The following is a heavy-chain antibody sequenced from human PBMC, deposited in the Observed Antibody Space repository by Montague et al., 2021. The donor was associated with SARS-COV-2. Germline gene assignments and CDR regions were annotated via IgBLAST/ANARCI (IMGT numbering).Heavy chain of an antibody. Sequence: SLRLSCAASGFTFSSYSMNWVRQAPGKGLEWVSYISSSSTTIYYADSVKGRFTISRDNAKSSLYLQVNSLRAEDTVVYYCARGGNLWDSSGYYREGYFYGMDVWGQGTTVTVS. D-gene: IGHD3-22*01. J-gene: IGHJ6*02. CDR1: GFTFSSYS. CDR2: ISSSSTTI. V-gene: IGHV3-48*04. CDR3: ARGGNLWDSSGYYREGYFYGMDV.